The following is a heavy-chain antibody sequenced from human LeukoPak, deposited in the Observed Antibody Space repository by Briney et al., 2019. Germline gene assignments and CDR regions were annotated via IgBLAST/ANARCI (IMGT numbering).Heavy chain of an antibody. CDR3: ARAGWFSTTWHFDY. Sequence: PSETLSLTCTVSGGSISSGSYYWGWIRQPPGKGLEWIGSIYYSGNTYYNPSLKSRVTISVDTSRNQFSLKLSSVTAADTAVYYCARAGWFSTTWHFDYWGQGILVTVSS. D-gene: IGHD6-19*01. J-gene: IGHJ4*02. CDR1: GGSISSGSYY. CDR2: IYYSGNT. V-gene: IGHV4-39*01.